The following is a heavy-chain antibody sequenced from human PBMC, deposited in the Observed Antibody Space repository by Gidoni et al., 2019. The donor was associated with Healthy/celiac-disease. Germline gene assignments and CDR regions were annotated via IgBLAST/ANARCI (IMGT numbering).Heavy chain of an antibody. Sequence: EVQLVESGGGLVQPGRSLRLSCAASGFTFRSYWMSWVRQAPGQGLEWVANIKQDVSEKYYVDSVKGRFTISRDNAKNSLYLQMNSLRAEDTAVYYCARDQVYYYGSGSYSSPPDYWGQGTLVTVSS. CDR3: ARDQVYYYGSGSYSSPPDY. J-gene: IGHJ4*02. CDR2: IKQDVSEK. CDR1: GFTFRSYW. V-gene: IGHV3-7*01. D-gene: IGHD3-10*01.